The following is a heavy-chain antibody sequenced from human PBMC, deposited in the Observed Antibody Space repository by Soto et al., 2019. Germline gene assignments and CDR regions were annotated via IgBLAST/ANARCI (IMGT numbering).Heavy chain of an antibody. CDR3: ARDRYSSSWTYYYYYYGMDV. Sequence: QTGGSLRLSCAASGFTFSSYWMSWVRQAPGKGLEWVANIKQDGSEKYYVDSVKGRFTISRDNAKNSLYLQMNSLRAEDTAVYYCARDRYSSSWTYYYYYYGMDVWGQGTTVTVSS. CDR1: GFTFSSYW. J-gene: IGHJ6*02. D-gene: IGHD6-13*01. CDR2: IKQDGSEK. V-gene: IGHV3-7*01.